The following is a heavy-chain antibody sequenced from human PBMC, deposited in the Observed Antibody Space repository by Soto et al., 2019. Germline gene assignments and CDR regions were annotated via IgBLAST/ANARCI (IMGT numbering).Heavy chain of an antibody. Sequence: QVQLVQSGAEVKKPGASVKVSCKASGYTFTDYGISWVRQAPGQGLEWMGWISGYNGNTDYAQNFQGRVTMTTDTPPGTAYMERRGLRSDDTAIFFCGRDSGTLGVWAYFFDYWGQGPLVTVSS. V-gene: IGHV1-18*01. J-gene: IGHJ4*02. CDR1: GYTFTDYG. D-gene: IGHD1-1*01. CDR3: GRDSGTLGVWAYFFDY. CDR2: ISGYNGNT.